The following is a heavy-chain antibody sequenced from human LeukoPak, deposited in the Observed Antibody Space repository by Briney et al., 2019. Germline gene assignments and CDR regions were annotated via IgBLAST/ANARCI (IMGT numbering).Heavy chain of an antibody. Sequence: PSETLSLTCTLSGGSISNYYWSWIRQPPGKGLEWIGYISYSGSTNYNPSLKSRVTISVDTSRNQFSLKLTSVTAADTAVYYCARVGRGDHTWGSYSFDYWGQGTLVTVFS. CDR1: GGSISNYY. CDR3: ARVGRGDHTWGSYSFDY. D-gene: IGHD3-16*01. V-gene: IGHV4-59*01. J-gene: IGHJ4*02. CDR2: ISYSGST.